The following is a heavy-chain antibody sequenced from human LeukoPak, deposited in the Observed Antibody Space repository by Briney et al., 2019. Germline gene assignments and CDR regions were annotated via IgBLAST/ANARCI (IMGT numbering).Heavy chain of an antibody. D-gene: IGHD3-10*01. CDR1: GFTFNDHY. Sequence: GGSLRLSCAAYGFTFNDHYMDWVRQAPGQGLEWVGRSENKPHSYRTQHAASVKGRFTVSRDDSEDLLYLQMNSLKIEDTAVYYCLVMIRREITLGQGTLVTVSS. CDR2: SENKPHSYRT. J-gene: IGHJ5*02. V-gene: IGHV3-72*01. CDR3: LVMIRREIT.